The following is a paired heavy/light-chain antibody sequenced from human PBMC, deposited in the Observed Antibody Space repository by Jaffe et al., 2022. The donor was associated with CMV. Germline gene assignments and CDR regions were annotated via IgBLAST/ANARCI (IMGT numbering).Light chain of an antibody. J-gene: IGKJ2*01. V-gene: IGKV3-15*01. Sequence: EIVMTQSPAILSVSPGEGVTLSCRASQSVGTNLAWYQQKPGLSPRLLFFGASTRATGVPARFSGSGSGTEFTLTISSLQSEDFAVYYCQHYNDWSPRFGRGTKLDIK. CDR3: QHYNDWSPR. CDR1: QSVGTN. CDR2: GAS.
Heavy chain of an antibody. D-gene: IGHD2-15*01. J-gene: IGHJ6*03. Sequence: QVTLREAGPALVKPTQTLTLTCSFSGFSLRTKGMCVTWIRQPPGKALEWLARVDWDDEKFYSTSLKTRLTISKDTSKNQVVLTMTNMDPVDTATYYCARIWCTAGTCYGTYQYIDVWGKGTTVTVSS. CDR1: GFSLRTKGMC. CDR3: ARIWCTAGTCYGTYQYIDV. CDR2: VDWDDEK. V-gene: IGHV2-70*17.